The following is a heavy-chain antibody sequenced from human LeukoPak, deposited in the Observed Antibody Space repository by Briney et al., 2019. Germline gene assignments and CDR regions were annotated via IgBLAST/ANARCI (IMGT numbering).Heavy chain of an antibody. CDR3: AKDHAGSGRAFES. D-gene: IGHD2-15*01. CDR2: MSSDAIKT. J-gene: IGHJ4*02. V-gene: IGHV3-30*04. CDR1: GFTLRTCG. Sequence: PGTSLRLSCETSGFTLRTCGVHCVSQAPGKGLEWVALMSSDAIKTYYADSVKGRFSISRDSSKDTLYLQMNSLRAEDTAVYYCAKDHAGSGRAFESWGQGTLVTVSS.